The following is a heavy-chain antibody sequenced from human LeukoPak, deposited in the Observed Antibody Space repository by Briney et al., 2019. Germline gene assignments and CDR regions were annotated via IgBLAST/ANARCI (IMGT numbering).Heavy chain of an antibody. J-gene: IGHJ3*02. V-gene: IGHV3-30*02. CDR3: ARDTTTVTTRAFDI. D-gene: IGHD4-17*01. Sequence: GGSLRLSCAASGFTFSSYGMHWVRQAPGKGLEWVAFIRYDGSNKYYADSVKGRFTISRDNAKNSLYLQMNSLRAEDTAVYYCARDTTTVTTRAFDIWGQGTMVTVSS. CDR2: IRYDGSNK. CDR1: GFTFSSYG.